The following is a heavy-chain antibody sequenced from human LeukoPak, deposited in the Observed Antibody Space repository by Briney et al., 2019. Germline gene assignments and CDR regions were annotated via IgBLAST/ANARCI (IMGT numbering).Heavy chain of an antibody. V-gene: IGHV4-59*01. J-gene: IGHJ4*02. CDR2: ISHGGST. CDR1: GGSISTYY. CDR3: ARAFCGGDCSFDY. D-gene: IGHD2-21*02. Sequence: SETLSLTCTVSGGSISTYYWSWIRQPPGKGLEWLGYISHGGSTTYSPSLKSRVTISVDTSKNHFSLKLSSVTAADTAVYYCARAFCGGDCSFDYWGQGTLVTVSS.